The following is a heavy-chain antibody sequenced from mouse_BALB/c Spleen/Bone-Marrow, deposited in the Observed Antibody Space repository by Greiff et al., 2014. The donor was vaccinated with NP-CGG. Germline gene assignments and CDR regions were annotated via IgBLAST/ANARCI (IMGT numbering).Heavy chain of an antibody. V-gene: IGHV3-8*02. Sequence: EVKLVESGPSLVKPSQTLSLTCSVPGDPITSGYWNWIRKFPGNKFEYMGYISYRGSAYHNPSLKSRFSITRDTSKNQYYLQLTSVTTEDTATYYCARSLNGNDALDYWGQGTSGTVSS. CDR3: ARSLNGNDALDY. CDR1: GDPITSGY. J-gene: IGHJ4*01. CDR2: ISYRGSA.